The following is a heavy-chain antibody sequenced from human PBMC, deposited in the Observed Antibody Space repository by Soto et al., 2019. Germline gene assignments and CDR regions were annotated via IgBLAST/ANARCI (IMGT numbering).Heavy chain of an antibody. CDR2: ISYDGSNK. D-gene: IGHD1-7*01. CDR3: AKDKYNWNSGGWFDP. Sequence: GESLKISCAASGFTFSSYGMHWVRQAPGKGLEWVAVISYDGSNKYYADSVKGRFTISRDNSKNTLYLQMNSLRAEDTAVYYCAKDKYNWNSGGWFDPWGQGTLVTVSS. J-gene: IGHJ5*02. CDR1: GFTFSSYG. V-gene: IGHV3-30*18.